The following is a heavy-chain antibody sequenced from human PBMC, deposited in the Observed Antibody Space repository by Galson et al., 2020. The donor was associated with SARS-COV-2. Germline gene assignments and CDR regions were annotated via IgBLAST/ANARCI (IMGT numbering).Heavy chain of an antibody. D-gene: IGHD3-22*01. Sequence: GGSLRLSCAASGFTLSTYWMSWVRQAPGKGLEWVANIKKDGSATYYVDSVKGRFTISRDNAKNSLYLQMNSLRAEDTAVYYCARARHYSDNSGFFIDYWGQGTLVTVSS. V-gene: IGHV3-7*04. CDR2: IKKDGSAT. CDR1: GFTLSTYW. CDR3: ARARHYSDNSGFFIDY. J-gene: IGHJ4*02.